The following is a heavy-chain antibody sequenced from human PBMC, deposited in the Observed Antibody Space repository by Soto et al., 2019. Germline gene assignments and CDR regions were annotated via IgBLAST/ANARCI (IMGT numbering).Heavy chain of an antibody. J-gene: IGHJ4*02. D-gene: IGHD2-15*01. CDR1: GFSLSTSGVG. CDR3: AHLTIVVVVAATGPFDY. Sequence: SGPTLVNPTQTLTLTCTFSGFSLSTSGVGVGWIRQPPGKALEWLALIYWDDDKRYSPSLKSRLTITKDTSKNQVVLTMTNMDPVDTATYYCAHLTIVVVVAATGPFDYWGQGTLVTVSS. CDR2: IYWDDDK. V-gene: IGHV2-5*02.